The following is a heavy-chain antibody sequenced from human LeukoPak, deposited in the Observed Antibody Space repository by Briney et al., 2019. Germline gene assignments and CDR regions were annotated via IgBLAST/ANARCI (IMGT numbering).Heavy chain of an antibody. J-gene: IGHJ4*02. Sequence: PSETLSLTCTVSGGSISSNYWSWIRQPPGKGLGWIGYIYSGVSTNYNPSLKSRVTISADTSKNQFSLKLSSVTAADTAVYYCARLYGTAMVFDYWGQGTLVTVSS. V-gene: IGHV4-59*08. D-gene: IGHD5-18*01. CDR3: ARLYGTAMVFDY. CDR1: GGSISSNY. CDR2: IYSGVST.